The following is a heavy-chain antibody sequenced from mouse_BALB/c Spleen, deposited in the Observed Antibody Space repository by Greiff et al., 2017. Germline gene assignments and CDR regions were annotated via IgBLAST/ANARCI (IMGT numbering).Heavy chain of an antibody. CDR1: GFTFSSYA. J-gene: IGHJ2*01. V-gene: IGHV5-9-4*01. CDR2: ISSGGSYT. Sequence: EVQVVESGGGLVKPGGSLKLSCAASGFTFSSYAMSWVRQSPEKRLEWVAEISSGGSYTYYPDTVTGRFTISRDNAKNTLYLEMSSLRSEDTAMYYCAREGDAYYFDYWGQGTTLTVSS. CDR3: AREGDAYYFDY.